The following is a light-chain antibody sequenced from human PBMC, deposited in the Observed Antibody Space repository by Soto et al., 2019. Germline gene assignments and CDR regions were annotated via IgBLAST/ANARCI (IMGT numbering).Light chain of an antibody. Sequence: QSVLTQPPSVSGAPGQRVTISCTGSSSNIGAGYDVHWYQQLPVTAPKLLIYGNSNRPSGVPDRFSGSKSGTSASLAITGLQAEDEADYYCQSYDSSLSVFYVFGTVTKLTVL. CDR2: GNS. J-gene: IGLJ1*01. CDR1: SSNIGAGYD. V-gene: IGLV1-40*01. CDR3: QSYDSSLSVFYV.